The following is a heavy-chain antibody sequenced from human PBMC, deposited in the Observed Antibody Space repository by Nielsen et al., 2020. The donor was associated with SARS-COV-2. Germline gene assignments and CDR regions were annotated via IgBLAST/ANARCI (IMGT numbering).Heavy chain of an antibody. CDR2: ISYDGSNK. D-gene: IGHD2-2*01. Sequence: GESLKISCAASGFTFSSYGMHWVRQAPGKGLEWVAVISYDGSNKYYADSVKGRFTISRDNSKNTLYLQMDSLRPDDTAVYYCARVKGPYCISTTCYARFFDAWGQGTLVTVSS. CDR1: GFTFSSYG. CDR3: ARVKGPYCISTTCYARFFDA. J-gene: IGHJ4*02. V-gene: IGHV3-30*03.